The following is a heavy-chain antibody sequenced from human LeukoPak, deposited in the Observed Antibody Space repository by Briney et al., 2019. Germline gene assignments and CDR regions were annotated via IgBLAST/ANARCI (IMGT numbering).Heavy chain of an antibody. CDR3: AREGSIAAAGFFDY. V-gene: IGHV3-66*01. J-gene: IGHJ4*02. CDR2: IYRGDNT. Sequence: GGSLRLSCAGSGFIVSNNFMSWVRQAPGKGLEWVSVIYRGDNTYYADSVKGRFTISRDNAKNSLYLQMNSLRAEDTAVYYCAREGSIAAAGFFDYWGQGTLVTVSS. D-gene: IGHD6-13*01. CDR1: GFIVSNNF.